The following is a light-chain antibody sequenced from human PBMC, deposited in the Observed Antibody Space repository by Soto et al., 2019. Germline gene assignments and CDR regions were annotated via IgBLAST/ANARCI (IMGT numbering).Light chain of an antibody. J-gene: IGLJ1*01. V-gene: IGLV2-8*01. CDR1: SSDVGFYNF. CDR3: ASYDGTKLFV. Sequence: QSVLTQPPSASGSPGQSLTISCTGTSSDVGFYNFVSWYQQRPGKAPKLVIYEVTKRPSGVPDRFSGSKSGSTASLTVSGLQADDEAEYYCASYDGTKLFVFGSGTKVTVL. CDR2: EVT.